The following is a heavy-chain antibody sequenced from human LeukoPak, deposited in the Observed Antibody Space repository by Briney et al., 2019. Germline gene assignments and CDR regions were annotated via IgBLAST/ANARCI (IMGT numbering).Heavy chain of an antibody. J-gene: IGHJ4*02. CDR1: GGSISSSSYY. CDR3: ARRYGVIAAPFDY. CDR2: IYYSGST. V-gene: IGHV4-39*01. Sequence: PSETLSLTCTVSGGSISSSSYYWGWIRQPPGKGLEWIGSIYYSGSTYYNPSLKSRVTISVDTSKNQFSLKLSSVTAADTAAYYCARRYGVIAAPFDYWGQGTLVTVSS. D-gene: IGHD6-13*01.